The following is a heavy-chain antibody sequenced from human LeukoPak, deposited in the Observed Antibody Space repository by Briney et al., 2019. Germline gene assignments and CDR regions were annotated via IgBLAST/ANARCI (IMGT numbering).Heavy chain of an antibody. V-gene: IGHV3-7*01. D-gene: IGHD1-7*01. CDR1: GFTFTTYW. CDR3: ARTNSQARDYYYYMDV. CDR2: INQDGSEK. J-gene: IGHJ6*03. Sequence: GGSLRLSCAASGFTFTTYWMSWVRQAPGRGLEWVANINQDGSEKYYVYSVKGRFTMSRDNAKNSLYLQMNSLRADDTAVYYCARTNSQARDYYYYMDVWGKGTTVTVSS.